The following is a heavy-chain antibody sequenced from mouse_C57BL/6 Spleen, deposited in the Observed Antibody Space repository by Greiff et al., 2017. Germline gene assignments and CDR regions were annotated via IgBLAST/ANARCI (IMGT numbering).Heavy chain of an antibody. CDR1: GYTFTSYG. D-gene: IGHD2-3*01. CDR2: IYPRSGNT. Sequence: QVQLKESGAELARPGASVKLSCKASGYTFTSYGISWVKQRTGQGLEWIGEIYPRSGNTYYNEKFKGKATLTADKSSSTAYMELRSLTSDDSAVYFGARWLLPMDYWGQGASVTVAS. CDR3: ARWLLPMDY. J-gene: IGHJ4*01. V-gene: IGHV1-81*01.